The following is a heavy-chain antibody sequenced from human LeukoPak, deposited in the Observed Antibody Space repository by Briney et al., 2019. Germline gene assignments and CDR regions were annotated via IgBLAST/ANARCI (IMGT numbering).Heavy chain of an antibody. Sequence: GGSLRLSCAASGFTFSSYLMHWVRQAPGKGLVWVSRINSDGSSTSYADSVKGRFTISRDNAKNTLYLQMNSLRAEDTAVYYCARPAGVATIDYWGQGTLVTVSS. D-gene: IGHD5-12*01. CDR3: ARPAGVATIDY. V-gene: IGHV3-74*01. J-gene: IGHJ4*02. CDR2: INSDGSST. CDR1: GFTFSSYL.